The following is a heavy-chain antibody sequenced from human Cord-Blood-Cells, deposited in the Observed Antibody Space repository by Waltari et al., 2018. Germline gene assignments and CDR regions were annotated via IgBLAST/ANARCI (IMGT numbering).Heavy chain of an antibody. J-gene: IGHJ4*02. Sequence: QVQLQQWGAGRLKPSETLSLTCAVYGGSFSGYYWSWIRQPPGKGLDWIGEINHSGSTNYTPSLKSRVTISVDTSKNQFSLKLSSVTAADTAVYYCARGSRYSGSYWGQGTLVTVSS. CDR3: ARGSRYSGSY. CDR1: GGSFSGYY. CDR2: INHSGST. D-gene: IGHD1-26*01. V-gene: IGHV4-34*01.